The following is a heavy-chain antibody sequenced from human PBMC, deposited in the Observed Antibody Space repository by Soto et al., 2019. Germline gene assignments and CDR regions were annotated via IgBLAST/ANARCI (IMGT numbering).Heavy chain of an antibody. J-gene: IGHJ6*02. V-gene: IGHV1-2*02. Sequence: ASVEVSCKASGYTFTGYYMHWVRQAPGQGLEWMGWINPNSGGTNYAQKFQGRVTMTRDTSISTAYMELSRLRSDDTAVYYCARSARMVSYYYGMDVWGQGTTVTVSS. D-gene: IGHD5-12*01. CDR1: GYTFTGYY. CDR3: ARSARMVSYYYGMDV. CDR2: INPNSGGT.